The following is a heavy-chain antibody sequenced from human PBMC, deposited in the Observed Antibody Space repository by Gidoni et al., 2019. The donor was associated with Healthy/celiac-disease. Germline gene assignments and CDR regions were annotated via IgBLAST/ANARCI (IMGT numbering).Heavy chain of an antibody. CDR3: ARGRGAYGGYYFDY. CDR2: INHSVST. CDR1: GGSFSGYY. V-gene: IGHV4-34*02. J-gene: IGHJ4*02. D-gene: IGHD4-17*01. Sequence: QVQLQQWGAGLLKPSETLSLTCAVYGGSFSGYYWSWIRQPPGKGLEWIGEINHSVSTNYNPSLKSRVTISVDTSKNQFSLKLNSVTAADTAVYYCARGRGAYGGYYFDYWGQGTLVTVSS.